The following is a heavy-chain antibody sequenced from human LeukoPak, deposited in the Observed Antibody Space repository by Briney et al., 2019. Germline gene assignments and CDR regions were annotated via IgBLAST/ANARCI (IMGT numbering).Heavy chain of an antibody. CDR1: GFTFDDYA. V-gene: IGHV3-30*18. CDR2: ISYDGSNK. J-gene: IGHJ4*02. Sequence: PGRSLRLSCAASGFTFDDYAMHWVRQAPGKGLEWVAVISYDGSNKYYADSVKGRFTISRDNSKNTLYLQMNSLRAEDTAVYYCAKSRDGYNYLDYWGQGTLVTVSS. D-gene: IGHD5-24*01. CDR3: AKSRDGYNYLDY.